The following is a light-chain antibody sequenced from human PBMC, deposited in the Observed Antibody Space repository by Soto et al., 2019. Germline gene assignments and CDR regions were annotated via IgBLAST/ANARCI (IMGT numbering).Light chain of an antibody. CDR2: DDG. V-gene: IGLV3-21*02. CDR1: NIGSTS. CDR3: QVWDTSSEHVV. J-gene: IGLJ3*02. Sequence: SYVVTQPPSVSVAPGQTARITCGGDNIGSTSVHWYQQRPGQAPLLPVYDDGDRPSGIPERFSGSNSGNTATLTISRVEVGDEADYYCQVWDTSSEHVVFGGGTKVTVL.